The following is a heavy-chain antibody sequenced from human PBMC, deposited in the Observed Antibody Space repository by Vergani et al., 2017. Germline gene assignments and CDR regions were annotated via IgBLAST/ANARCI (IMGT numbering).Heavy chain of an antibody. CDR1: GGSFTSYH. V-gene: IGHV4-34*01. CDR3: ARVNTETNGHLYYYSYMDV. Sequence: QVQLQQWGGGLLKPSETLSLTCVVNGGSFTSYHWTWIRQSPGEGLEWVGDIDHTGRPDYNPSLKSLLTMSVDKSRNQFSLTLNSVTATDTAIYFCARVNTETNGHLYYYSYMDVWGQGTAVTVS. J-gene: IGHJ6*03. D-gene: IGHD4-11*01. CDR2: IDHTGRP.